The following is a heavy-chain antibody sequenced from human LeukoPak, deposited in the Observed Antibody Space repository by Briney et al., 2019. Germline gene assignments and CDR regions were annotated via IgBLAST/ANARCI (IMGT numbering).Heavy chain of an antibody. D-gene: IGHD3-9*01. CDR3: ARLSGLRYFDWLFRKSSFDY. V-gene: IGHV4-34*01. CDR2: INHSGST. CDR1: GGSFSGYY. J-gene: IGHJ4*02. Sequence: SETLSLTCAVYGGSFSGYYWSWIRQPPGKGLEWIGEINHSGSTNYNPSLKSRVTISVDTSKNQFPLKLSSVTAADTAVYYCARLSGLRYFDWLFRKSSFDYWGQGTLVTVSS.